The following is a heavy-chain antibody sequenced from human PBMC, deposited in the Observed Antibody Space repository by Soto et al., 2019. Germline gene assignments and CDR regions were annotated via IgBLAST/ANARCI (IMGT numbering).Heavy chain of an antibody. D-gene: IGHD6-13*01. V-gene: IGHV3-23*01. CDR2: ISNSGDGT. CDR1: GFTFSTYA. Sequence: PGGSLRLSCAASGFTFSTYAMSWVRQAPGKGLEWVSAISNSGDGTYYADSVKGRFTMSRDNPKNMMYLQMNSLRAEDTAVYYCAKDQPQGSRRVHFFDYWGQGTLVTVSS. CDR3: AKDQPQGSRRVHFFDY. J-gene: IGHJ4*02.